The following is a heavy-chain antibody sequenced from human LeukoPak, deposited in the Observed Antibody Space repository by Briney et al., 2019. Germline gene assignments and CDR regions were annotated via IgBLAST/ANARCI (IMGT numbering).Heavy chain of an antibody. D-gene: IGHD3-10*01. J-gene: IGHJ5*02. CDR1: GYTFTSYG. V-gene: IGHV1-18*01. Sequence: APVKVSCKASGYTFTSYGISWVRQAPGQGLEWMGWISAYNGNTNYAQKLQGRVTMTTDTSTSTAYMELRSLRSDDTAVYYCARENSELLWFGESHRFDPWGQGTLVTVSS. CDR3: ARENSELLWFGESHRFDP. CDR2: ISAYNGNT.